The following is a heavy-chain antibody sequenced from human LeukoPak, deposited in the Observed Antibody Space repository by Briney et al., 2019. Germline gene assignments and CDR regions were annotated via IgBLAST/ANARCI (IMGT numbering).Heavy chain of an antibody. J-gene: IGHJ5*02. CDR3: ARDGRGDYCSGGSCLMFDP. Sequence: GGSLRLSCAASGFTFSSYSLNWVRQAPGEGMEWVSSISGSSSYIYYADSVRGRFTISRDNAKKSLFLQMNSLRAEDTAVYYCARDGRGDYCSGGSCLMFDPWGQGTLVTVSS. D-gene: IGHD2-15*01. CDR2: ISGSSSYI. CDR1: GFTFSSYS. V-gene: IGHV3-21*01.